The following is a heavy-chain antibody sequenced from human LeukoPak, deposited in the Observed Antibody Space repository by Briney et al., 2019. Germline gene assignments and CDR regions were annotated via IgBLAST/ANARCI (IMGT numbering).Heavy chain of an antibody. J-gene: IGHJ3*02. Sequence: GGSLRLSCAASGFTFSIYSMNLVRQAPGKGLEWVSYISSSSSTIYYADSVKGRFTISRDNAKNSLYLQMNSLRAEDTAVYYCASGERARGAFDIWGQGTMVTVSS. V-gene: IGHV3-48*01. CDR3: ASGERARGAFDI. D-gene: IGHD1-26*01. CDR1: GFTFSIYS. CDR2: ISSSSSTI.